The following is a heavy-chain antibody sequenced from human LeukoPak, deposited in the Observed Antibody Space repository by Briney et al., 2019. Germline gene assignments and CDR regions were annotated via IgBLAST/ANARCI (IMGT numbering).Heavy chain of an antibody. CDR1: EFTLRSYV. J-gene: IGHJ6*02. CDR2: ISGSCDSK. D-gene: IGHD6-6*01. CDR3: AKALSRPQYYYYGMDV. Sequence: GGSLRLSRAASEFTLRSYVMSWVRQAPGKGLEGVSTISGSCDSKYYEDSVKGRFTISRDNSKNTLYLQMNSLRAEDTAVYYCAKALSRPQYYYYGMDVWGQGTTVTVSS. V-gene: IGHV3-23*01.